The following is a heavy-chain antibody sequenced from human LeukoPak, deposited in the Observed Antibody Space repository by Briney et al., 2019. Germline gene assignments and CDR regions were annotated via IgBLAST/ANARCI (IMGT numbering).Heavy chain of an antibody. CDR2: IRADGSKS. J-gene: IGHJ4*02. D-gene: IGHD2-21*01. CDR3: GTVPPGRWRGDYDDCYPVFDY. V-gene: IGHV3-7*01. CDR1: GITFSSYW. Sequence: PGGSLRLSCGASGITFSSYWMSWVRQAPEKGLEWVAYIRADGSKSYYVDSVKGRFTISRDNAKNSLYLQMNSLRADDTALYYCGTVPPGRWRGDYDDCYPVFDYWGQGTLVTV.